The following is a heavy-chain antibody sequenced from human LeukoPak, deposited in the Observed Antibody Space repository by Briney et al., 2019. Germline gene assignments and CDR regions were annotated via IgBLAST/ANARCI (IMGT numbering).Heavy chain of an antibody. D-gene: IGHD3-10*01. V-gene: IGHV4-39*07. J-gene: IGHJ5*02. CDR3: ARERGVRGPPGCWFDP. CDR1: GGSISSSSYY. CDR2: IYYSGST. Sequence: SETLSLTCTVSGGSISSSSYYWGWIRQPPGKGLEWIGSIYYSGSTYYNPSLKSRVTISVDTSKNQFSLKLSSVTAADTAVYYCARERGVRGPPGCWFDPWGQGTLVTVPS.